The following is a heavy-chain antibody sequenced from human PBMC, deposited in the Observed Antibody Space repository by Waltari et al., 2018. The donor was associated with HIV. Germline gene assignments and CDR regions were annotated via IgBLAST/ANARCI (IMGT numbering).Heavy chain of an antibody. CDR1: GGSFSGYY. D-gene: IGHD3-3*01. V-gene: IGHV4-34*01. J-gene: IGHJ6*02. Sequence: QVQLQQWGAGLLKPSETLSLTCGVHGGSFSGYYWNWIRQPPGKGLEWIGEINHSGGTNYNPSLKSRVTISVDTSKNQFSLKLSSVTAADTAVYYCARSPWGNYYDFLASYGMDVWGQGTTVTVSS. CDR2: INHSGGT. CDR3: ARSPWGNYYDFLASYGMDV.